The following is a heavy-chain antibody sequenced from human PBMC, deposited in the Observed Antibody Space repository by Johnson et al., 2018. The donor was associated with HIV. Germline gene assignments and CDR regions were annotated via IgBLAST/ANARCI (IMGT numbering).Heavy chain of an antibody. D-gene: IGHD1-26*01. CDR1: GFTVSSNY. CDR2: IYSGGST. V-gene: IGHV3-66*02. Sequence: VQLVESGGGLVQPGGSLRLSCAASGFTVSSNYMSWVRQAPGKGLEWVSVIYSGGSTYYADSVKGRFTVSRDNSKNTVYLQMNSLRDEDTAVYYCAVWELGLGIDFDIWGQGTMVTVSS. CDR3: AVWELGLGIDFDI. J-gene: IGHJ3*02.